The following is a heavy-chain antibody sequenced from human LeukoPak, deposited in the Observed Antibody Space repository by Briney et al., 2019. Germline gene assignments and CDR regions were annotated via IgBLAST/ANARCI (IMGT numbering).Heavy chain of an antibody. CDR3: ARTTVTSTDP. CDR2: IYYSGST. Sequence: SETLSLTCTVSGGSISSSSYYWGWIRQPPGKGLELIGSIYYSGSTYYNPSLKSRVTISVDTSKNQFSLKLSSVTAADTAVYYCARTTVTSTDPWGQGTLVTVSS. V-gene: IGHV4-39*07. CDR1: GGSISSSSYY. J-gene: IGHJ5*02. D-gene: IGHD4-17*01.